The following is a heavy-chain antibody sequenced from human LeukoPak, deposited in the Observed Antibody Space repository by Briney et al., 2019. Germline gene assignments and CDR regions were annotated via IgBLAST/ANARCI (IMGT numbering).Heavy chain of an antibody. V-gene: IGHV3-23*01. CDR3: AAVAFHCSSTSCLASYAFDI. Sequence: PGGSLRLSCAASGFTFSSYAMSWVRQAPGKGLEWVSAISGSGGSTYYADSVKGRFTISRDNSKNTLYLQMNSLRAEDTAVYYCAAVAFHCSSTSCLASYAFDIWGQGTMVTVSS. CDR2: ISGSGGST. J-gene: IGHJ3*02. CDR1: GFTFSSYA. D-gene: IGHD2-2*01.